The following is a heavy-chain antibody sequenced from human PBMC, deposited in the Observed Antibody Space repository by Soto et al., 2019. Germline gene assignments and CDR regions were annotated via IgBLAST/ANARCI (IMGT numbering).Heavy chain of an antibody. D-gene: IGHD2-2*01. CDR2: IHHTGGT. CDR1: GYSITSGYY. V-gene: IGHV4-38-2*01. Sequence: PSYTLSLTCAVSGYSITSGYYWGWIRQPPGKGLEWMVTIHHTGGTYYNPSLKSRVSMSIDTSKNQFSLRLSSVTAADTAVHYCARVGPDCNSASCIRGRWFDPWGQGTLVTVSS. CDR3: ARVGPDCNSASCIRGRWFDP. J-gene: IGHJ5*02.